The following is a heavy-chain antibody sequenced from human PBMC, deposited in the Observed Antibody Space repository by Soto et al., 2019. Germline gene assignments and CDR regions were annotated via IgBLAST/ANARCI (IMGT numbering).Heavy chain of an antibody. Sequence: QVQLVQSGAEVKKPGSSVKVSCKASGGTFSSYTISWVRQASGQGLEWMGRIIPILGIANYAQKFQGRVTITADKSTSKAYMELSSLRSEDTAVYYCARGAAHSAASFDYWGQGTLVTVSS. J-gene: IGHJ4*02. D-gene: IGHD2-2*01. CDR3: ARGAAHSAASFDY. V-gene: IGHV1-69*02. CDR1: GGTFSSYT. CDR2: IIPILGIA.